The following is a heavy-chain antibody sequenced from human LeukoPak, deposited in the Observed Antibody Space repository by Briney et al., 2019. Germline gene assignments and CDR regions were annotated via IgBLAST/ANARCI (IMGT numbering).Heavy chain of an antibody. Sequence: PGGSLRLSCVASGFTFSSYWMSWVRQAPGQGLEWVANIKQDGSQKYYVDSVKGRFTISRDNAENSLFLQMNSLRAEDTAVYYCASPGGHFDYWGQGTLVTVSS. CDR2: IKQDGSQK. V-gene: IGHV3-7*01. CDR3: ASPGGHFDY. CDR1: GFTFSSYW. D-gene: IGHD1-1*01. J-gene: IGHJ4*02.